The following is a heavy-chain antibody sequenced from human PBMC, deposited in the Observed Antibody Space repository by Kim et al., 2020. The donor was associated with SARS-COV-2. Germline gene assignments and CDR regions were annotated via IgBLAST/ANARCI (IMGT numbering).Heavy chain of an antibody. CDR3: ARETPASIIPYGMDV. CDR1: GYTFTGYY. J-gene: IGHJ6*02. V-gene: IGHV1-2*04. CDR2: INPNSGGT. Sequence: ASVKVSCKASGYTFTGYYMHWVRQAPGQGLEWMGWINPNSGGTNYAQKFQGWVTMTRDTSISTAYMELSRLRSDDTAVYYCARETPASIIPYGMDVWGQGTTVTVSS. D-gene: IGHD3-16*01.